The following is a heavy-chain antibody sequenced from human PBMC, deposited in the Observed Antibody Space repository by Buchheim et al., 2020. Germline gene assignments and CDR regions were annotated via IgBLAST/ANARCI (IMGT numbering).Heavy chain of an antibody. CDR2: IKQDGSET. J-gene: IGHJ4*02. V-gene: IGHV3-7*03. Sequence: EVQLVESGGDLVQPGGSLRLSCAASGFIFSNYWMSWVRQAPGKGLEWVAYIKQDGSETSYVDSVKGRFTISRDNAKESLYLQMNSLRAEDTAVYYCAKFEASSSLSSGFDHWGQGTL. D-gene: IGHD2-2*01. CDR1: GFIFSNYW. CDR3: AKFEASSSLSSGFDH.